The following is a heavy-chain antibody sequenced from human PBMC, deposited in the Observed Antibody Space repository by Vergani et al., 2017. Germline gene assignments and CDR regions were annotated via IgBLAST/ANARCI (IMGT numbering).Heavy chain of an antibody. CDR3: ARVGLGELSAHDAFDI. CDR2: INPSGGNT. Sequence: QVQLVQSGAEVKKPGASVKVSCKASGYTFTSYYMHWVRQAPGQGLEWMGIINPSGGNTNYAQKLQGRVTMTTDTSTSTAYMELRSLRSDDTAVYYCARVGLGELSAHDAFDIWGQGTMVTVSS. J-gene: IGHJ3*02. V-gene: IGHV1-46*01. CDR1: GYTFTSYY. D-gene: IGHD3-16*02.